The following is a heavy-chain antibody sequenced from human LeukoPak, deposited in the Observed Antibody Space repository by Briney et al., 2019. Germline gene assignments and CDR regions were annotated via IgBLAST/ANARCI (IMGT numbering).Heavy chain of an antibody. J-gene: IGHJ4*02. V-gene: IGHV4-59*01. D-gene: IGHD6-19*01. Sequence: SETLSLTCTVSGGSISSYYWSWIRQPPGKGLEWIGYIHYSGSTNYNPSLKSRVTMSVDTSKSQFSLKLSSVTAADTAIYYCARYNSGWSYFDYWGQGTLVTVSS. CDR1: GGSISSYY. CDR2: IHYSGST. CDR3: ARYNSGWSYFDY.